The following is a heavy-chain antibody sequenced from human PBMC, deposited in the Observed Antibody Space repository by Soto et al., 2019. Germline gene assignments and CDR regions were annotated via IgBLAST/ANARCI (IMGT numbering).Heavy chain of an antibody. CDR3: ARDKITGLFDY. J-gene: IGHJ4*02. D-gene: IGHD2-8*02. V-gene: IGHV4-39*02. CDR2: IYYSGST. Sequence: SETLSLTCTVSRGSISSSSYYWGWIHQPPGKGLEWIGSIYYSGSTYYNPSLKSRVTISVDTSKNQFSLKLTSVTAADTAVYYCARDKITGLFDYWGQGTLVTVSS. CDR1: RGSISSSSYY.